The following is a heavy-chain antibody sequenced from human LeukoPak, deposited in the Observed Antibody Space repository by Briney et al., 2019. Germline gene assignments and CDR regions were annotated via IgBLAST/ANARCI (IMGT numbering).Heavy chain of an antibody. J-gene: IGHJ4*02. CDR2: IDHSGST. D-gene: IGHD4-23*01. V-gene: IGHV4-34*01. CDR1: GGSFSGYY. CDR3: AREFGGTRDY. Sequence: SETLSLTCAVYGGSFSGYYWSWIRQPPGKGLEWIGEIDHSGSTNYNPSLKSRVTISVDTSKNQFSLKLSSVTAADTAVYYCAREFGGTRDYWGQGTLVTVSS.